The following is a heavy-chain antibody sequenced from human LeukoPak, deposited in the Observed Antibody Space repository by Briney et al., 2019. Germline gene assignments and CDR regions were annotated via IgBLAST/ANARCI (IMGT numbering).Heavy chain of an antibody. J-gene: IGHJ4*02. CDR3: ARAEINDYSRY. CDR1: GVFINSNTYS. V-gene: IGHV4-39*01. CDR2: ISYTGNT. Sequence: SETLSLTCTVSGVFINSNTYSWGWIRQPPGGGLEWIGTISYTGNTYYNSSLKSRLTISVDTSKTQFSLKLSSVTAADTALYYCARAEINDYSRYWGQGIPVIVSS. D-gene: IGHD4-11*01.